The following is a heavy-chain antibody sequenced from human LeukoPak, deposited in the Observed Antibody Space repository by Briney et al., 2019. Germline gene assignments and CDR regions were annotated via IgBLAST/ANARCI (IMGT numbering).Heavy chain of an antibody. CDR2: VSQDGGQK. CDR3: GTQRSTGAIDY. J-gene: IGHJ4*02. Sequence: PWGSLRLSCAASGFTFSSYWMTWVRQAPGKGLEWVANVSQDGGQKYYVYSVKGRFTISRDNAQSSQYLQMNSLRAEDTAVYYCGTQRSTGAIDYWGQGTLVTVSS. CDR1: GFTFSSYW. D-gene: IGHD1-1*01. V-gene: IGHV3-7*01.